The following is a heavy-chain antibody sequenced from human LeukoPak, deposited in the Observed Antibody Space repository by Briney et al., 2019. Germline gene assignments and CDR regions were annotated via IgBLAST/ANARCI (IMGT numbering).Heavy chain of an antibody. CDR3: ARLRGYFDKSGYPD. Sequence: SETLSLTCSVSGGSVSNKSYFWDWIRQPPGKGLEWIGEINHSGSTNYNPSLKSRVTISVDTSKNQFSLKLSSVTAADTAVYYCARLRGYFDKSGYPDWGQGTLVIVSS. CDR2: INHSGST. CDR1: GGSVSNKSYF. J-gene: IGHJ4*02. D-gene: IGHD3-22*01. V-gene: IGHV4-34*01.